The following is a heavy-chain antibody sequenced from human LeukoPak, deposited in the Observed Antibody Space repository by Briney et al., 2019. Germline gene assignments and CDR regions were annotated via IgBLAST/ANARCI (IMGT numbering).Heavy chain of an antibody. CDR1: GGSISSGSYY. D-gene: IGHD2-15*01. CDR2: IYYSGST. J-gene: IGHJ4*02. CDR3: ARRGGYCSGGSCELDY. Sequence: SETLSLTCTVSGGSISSGSYYWSWIRQPPGKGLEWIGYIYYSGSTNYNPSLKSRVTISVDTSKNQFSLKLSSVTAADTAVYYCARRGGYCSGGSCELDYWGQGTLVTVSS. V-gene: IGHV4-61*01.